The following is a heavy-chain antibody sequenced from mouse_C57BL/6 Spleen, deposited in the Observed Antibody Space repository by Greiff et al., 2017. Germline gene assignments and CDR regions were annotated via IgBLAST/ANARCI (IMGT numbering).Heavy chain of an antibody. Sequence: EVQLQQSGPELVQPGASVKISCKASGYSFTGYYMNWVKQSPEKSLEWIGEINPSTGGTTYNQKFKAKATLTVDKSSSTAHMQLKSLTSEDSAVYYCASSDGYYWFAYGGQGTLVTVSA. CDR2: INPSTGGT. V-gene: IGHV1-42*01. J-gene: IGHJ3*01. CDR3: ASSDGYYWFAY. D-gene: IGHD2-3*01. CDR1: GYSFTGYY.